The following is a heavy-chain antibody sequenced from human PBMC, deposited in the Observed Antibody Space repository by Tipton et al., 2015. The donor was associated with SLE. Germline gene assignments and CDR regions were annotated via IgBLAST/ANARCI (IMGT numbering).Heavy chain of an antibody. J-gene: IGHJ4*02. Sequence: TLSLTCTVSGGSISRYYWSWIRQPPGKGLEWIGYIYYSWSIYYNPSLKSRVTISVDTSKNQFSLKLSSVTAADTAVYYCATIAVAGSDYWGQGTLVTVSS. CDR3: ATIAVAGSDY. V-gene: IGHV4-59*12. D-gene: IGHD6-19*01. CDR1: GGSISRYY. CDR2: IYYSWSI.